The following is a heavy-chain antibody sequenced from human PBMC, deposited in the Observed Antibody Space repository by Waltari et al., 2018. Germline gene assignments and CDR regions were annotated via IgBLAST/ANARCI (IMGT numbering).Heavy chain of an antibody. D-gene: IGHD1-26*01. J-gene: IGHJ4*02. CDR3: AKENSGSYYYFDY. CDR1: GFTFSSHG. V-gene: IGHV3-30*02. CDR2: IRYDGNNK. Sequence: QVQLVESGGGVVQPGGSRRLTCGAAGFTFSSHGQHPVLLGPGKGLEWVAFIRYDGNNKDYADSVKGRFTISRDNSKNTVFLQMSGLRPEDTAVYYCAKENSGSYYYFDYWGQGTLVTVSS.